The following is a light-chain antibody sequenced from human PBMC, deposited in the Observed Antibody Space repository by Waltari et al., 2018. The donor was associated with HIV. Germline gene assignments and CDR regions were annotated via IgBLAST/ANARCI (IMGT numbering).Light chain of an antibody. J-gene: IGLJ2*01. Sequence: QSALTQPASVSGSPGQSNNLPRLRAHSDFGRHPHILWHQQPPATAPNLFIYDVNKRPSGVSNRYSGAKFGNTASLLISGLQSEDEADYHCSSYTDLATIFGGGTRLTV. CDR1: HSDFGRHPH. CDR3: SSYTDLATI. CDR2: DVN. V-gene: IGLV2-14*03.